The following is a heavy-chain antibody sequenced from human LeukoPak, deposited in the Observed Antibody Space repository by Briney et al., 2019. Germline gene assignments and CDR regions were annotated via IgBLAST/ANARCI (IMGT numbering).Heavy chain of an antibody. D-gene: IGHD4-11*01. V-gene: IGHV4-30-4*08. CDR1: GGSISSGDYY. CDR3: ARGKTTADRYYYYYYMDV. J-gene: IGHJ6*03. Sequence: SETLSLTCTVSGGSISSGDYYWSWIRQPPGKGLEWIGYIYYSGSTYYNPSLKSRVTISVDTPKNQFSLKLSSVTAADTAVYYCARGKTTADRYYYYYYMDVWGKGTTVTVSS. CDR2: IYYSGST.